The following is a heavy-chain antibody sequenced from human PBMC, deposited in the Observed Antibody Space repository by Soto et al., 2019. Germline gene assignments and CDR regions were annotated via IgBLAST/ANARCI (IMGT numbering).Heavy chain of an antibody. J-gene: IGHJ1*01. CDR3: TKGRDGFKYVWHP. Sequence: VSLALSCKVAGCIFTTHWIGWVRQMPGKGLEWMGIIYPDDSDTRYSPSFQGQVTISADKSISTAYLQWNSLKASDTAMYYCTKGRDGFKYVWHPWGQGTLVTVSS. CDR2: IYPDDSDT. V-gene: IGHV5-51*01. CDR1: GCIFTTHW. D-gene: IGHD3-16*01.